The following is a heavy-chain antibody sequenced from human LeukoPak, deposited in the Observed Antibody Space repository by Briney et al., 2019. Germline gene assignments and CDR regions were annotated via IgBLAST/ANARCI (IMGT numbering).Heavy chain of an antibody. CDR1: GGSISSGGYY. D-gene: IGHD6-6*01. J-gene: IGHJ6*03. V-gene: IGHV4-61*08. CDR2: IYYSGST. CDR3: ARSTEYSSSSGWDHYYYYYMDV. Sequence: PSETLSLTCAVSGGSISSGGYYWSWIRQPPGKGLEWIGYIYYSGSTNYNPSLKSRVTISVDTSKNQFSLKLSSVTAADTAVYYCARSTEYSSSSGWDHYYYYYMDVWGKGTTVTVSS.